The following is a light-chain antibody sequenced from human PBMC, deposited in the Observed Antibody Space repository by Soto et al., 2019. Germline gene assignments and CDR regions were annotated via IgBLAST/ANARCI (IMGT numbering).Light chain of an antibody. CDR2: AAS. Sequence: DIQMTQSPSCVSACVGARGGITCRASQCINRWLAWYHKKPGRAPKXXIYAASSLQNGVPSRFSGIESGTDFTLTISNLQPEDCAIYFCQQANSFPITFGQGTRLEIK. V-gene: IGKV1-12*01. CDR3: QQANSFPIT. J-gene: IGKJ5*01. CDR1: QCINRW.